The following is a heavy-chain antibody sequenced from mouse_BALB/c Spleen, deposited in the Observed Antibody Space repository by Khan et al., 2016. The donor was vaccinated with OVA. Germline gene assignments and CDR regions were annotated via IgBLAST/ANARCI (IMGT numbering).Heavy chain of an antibody. V-gene: IGHV3-2*02. D-gene: IGHD1-1*01. CDR1: GYSITSDYA. CDR3: ARRYYYSHWYFDV. Sequence: EVQLQESGPGLVKPSQSLSLTCTVTGYSITSDYAWNWIRQFPGNKLEWMGYISYSGSATYNPSLKSRISITRDTSANQFFLQLNSVTTGDSATYYCARRYYYSHWYFDVWGAGTTVTVSS. CDR2: ISYSGSA. J-gene: IGHJ1*01.